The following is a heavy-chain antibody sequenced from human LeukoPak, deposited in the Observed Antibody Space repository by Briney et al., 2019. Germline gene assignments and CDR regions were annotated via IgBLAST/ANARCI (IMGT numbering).Heavy chain of an antibody. CDR1: GYTFTGYY. CDR3: ARVSGYCNGHCYDY. V-gene: IGHV1-2*02. Sequence: ASVKVSCKASGYTFTGYYIHWVRQAPGQGLEWMGWINPNSGGTDYAQKFQGRVTMTRGTSISTAYMELSRLRSDDAAVYYCARVSGYCNGHCYDYWGQGTLVTVSS. J-gene: IGHJ4*02. CDR2: INPNSGGT. D-gene: IGHD2-15*01.